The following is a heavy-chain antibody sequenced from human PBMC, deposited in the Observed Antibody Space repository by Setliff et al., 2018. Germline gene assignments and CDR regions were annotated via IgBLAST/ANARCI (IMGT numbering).Heavy chain of an antibody. CDR2: ISSSSSYI. CDR1: GFTFSSYS. D-gene: IGHD6-13*01. J-gene: IGHJ6*02. CDR3: AREEVWRSSWEKNYYYYGMDV. V-gene: IGHV3-21*01. Sequence: GGSLRLSCAASGFTFSSYSMNWVRQAPGKGLEWVSSISSSSSYIYYADSVKGLFTISRDNAKNSLYLQMNSLRAEDTAVYYCAREEVWRSSWEKNYYYYGMDVWGQGTTVTVSS.